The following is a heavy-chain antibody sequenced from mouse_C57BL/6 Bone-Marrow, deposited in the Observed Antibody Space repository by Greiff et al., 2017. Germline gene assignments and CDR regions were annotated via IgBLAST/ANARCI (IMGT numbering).Heavy chain of an antibody. CDR3: AGFYYFDY. CDR2: IDPSDSYT. V-gene: IGHV1-69*01. J-gene: IGHJ2*01. Sequence: QVQLQQPGAELVMPGASVKLSCKASGYTFTSYWMHWVKQRPGQGLEWIGTIDPSDSYTKYNQKFKGKSTLTVDKSSSTAYMQLSSLTSEDAAVYYCAGFYYFDYWGQGTTLTVSS. CDR1: GYTFTSYW.